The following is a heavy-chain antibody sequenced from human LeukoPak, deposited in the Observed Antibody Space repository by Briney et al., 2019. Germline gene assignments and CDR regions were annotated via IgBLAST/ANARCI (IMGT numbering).Heavy chain of an antibody. J-gene: IGHJ6*02. CDR1: GFTFSSYA. CDR2: IWYDGSNK. D-gene: IGHD6-6*01. V-gene: IGHV3-33*08. Sequence: GGSLRLSCAASGFTFSSYAMSWVRQAPGKGLEWVAVIWYDGSNKYYADSVKGRFTISRDNSKNTLYLQMNSLRAEDTAVYYCVRGIAARPGGYYCYYYGMDVWGQGTTVTVSS. CDR3: VRGIAARPGGYYCYYYGMDV.